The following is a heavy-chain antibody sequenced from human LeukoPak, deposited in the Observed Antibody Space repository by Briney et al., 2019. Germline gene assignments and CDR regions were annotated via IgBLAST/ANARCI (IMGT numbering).Heavy chain of an antibody. J-gene: IGHJ4*02. V-gene: IGHV4-34*01. CDR1: GGSFSGYY. Sequence: SETLSLTCAVYGGSFSGYYWSWIRQPPGKGLEWIGEINHSGSTNYNPSLKSRVTISVDTSKNQFSLKLSSVTAADTAVYYCARVRRGNWMGRYYFDYWGQGTLVTVSS. CDR3: ARVRRGNWMGRYYFDY. CDR2: INHSGST. D-gene: IGHD1-1*01.